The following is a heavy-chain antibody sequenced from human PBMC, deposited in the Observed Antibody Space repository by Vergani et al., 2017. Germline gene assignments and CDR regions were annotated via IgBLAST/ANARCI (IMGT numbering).Heavy chain of an antibody. CDR1: GFSFPGFA. Sequence: EVQLLESGGGLVQLGGSLSPPCEALGFSFPGFAMSWVGQAPGKGLEWVSSVSGSSATPYYAASVKGRFIISRDNSKNTLHLQMNSLRADDTAVYYCARRDSSSPALDYWGQGTLVTVSS. CDR2: VSGSSATP. V-gene: IGHV3-23*01. J-gene: IGHJ4*02. D-gene: IGHD6-6*01. CDR3: ARRDSSSPALDY.